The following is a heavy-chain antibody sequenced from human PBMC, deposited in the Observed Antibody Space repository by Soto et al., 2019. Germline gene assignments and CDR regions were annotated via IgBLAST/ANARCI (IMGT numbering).Heavy chain of an antibody. CDR1: GFTFSNYW. Sequence: EVQLVESGGGLVQPGGSLRLSCAASGFTFSNYWMYWVRQAPGKGLEWVSRINSDGSVSSYADSVKGRLTISRDNVKNTLYARMGSLRAEDTAVYYCARGDCVGGSCYSLAGSFYYYMDAWGKGTTVTVFS. D-gene: IGHD2-15*01. V-gene: IGHV3-74*02. CDR3: ARGDCVGGSCYSLAGSFYYYMDA. CDR2: INSDGSVS. J-gene: IGHJ6*03.